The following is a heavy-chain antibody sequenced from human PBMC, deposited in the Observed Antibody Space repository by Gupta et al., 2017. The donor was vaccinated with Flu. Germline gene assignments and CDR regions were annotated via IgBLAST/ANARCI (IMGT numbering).Heavy chain of an antibody. CDR2: INHAGST. J-gene: IGHJ6*04. Sequence: QVQLQQWGAGLLKPSETLSLTCAVYGGSLSGYYWSWIRQPPGKGLEWIGEINHAGSTNYNPSLMSRVTISLDTSKSQFSLNLSSVTAADTAVYYCARGRGYSYGPYYYGMAVWGKGTTGTVSS. CDR1: GGSLSGYY. D-gene: IGHD5-18*01. V-gene: IGHV4-34*01. CDR3: ARGRGYSYGPYYYGMAV.